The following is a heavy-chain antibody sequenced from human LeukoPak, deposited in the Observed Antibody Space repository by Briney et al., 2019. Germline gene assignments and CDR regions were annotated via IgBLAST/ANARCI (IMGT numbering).Heavy chain of an antibody. V-gene: IGHV1-46*01. CDR3: ASVYKYGMDV. Sequence: SVKASSKASGYTPTSYYLHWVRQAPRQGLEWMAIINPSGGSTSHAQKFQGRVTMTRDTSASTVYMELSSLRSEDTAVYYCASVYKYGMDVWGQGTTVTVSS. CDR1: GYTPTSYY. CDR2: INPSGGST. J-gene: IGHJ6*02.